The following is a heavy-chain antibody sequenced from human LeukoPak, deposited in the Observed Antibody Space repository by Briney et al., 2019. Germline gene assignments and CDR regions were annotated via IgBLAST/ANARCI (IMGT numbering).Heavy chain of an antibody. V-gene: IGHV3-30*04. CDR1: GFTFSSYA. Sequence: GRSLRLSCAASGFTFSSYAMHWVRLAPGKGLEWVAVISYDGSNKYYADSVKGRFTISRDNSKNTLYLQMNSLRAEDTAVYYCARADGYFGGFDYWGQGTLVTVSS. CDR3: ARADGYFGGFDY. CDR2: ISYDGSNK. D-gene: IGHD5-24*01. J-gene: IGHJ4*02.